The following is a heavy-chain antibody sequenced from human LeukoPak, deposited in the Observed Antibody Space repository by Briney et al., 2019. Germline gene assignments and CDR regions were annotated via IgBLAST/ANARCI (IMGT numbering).Heavy chain of an antibody. Sequence: SETLSLTCAVYGGSFSGYYWSWIRQPPGKGLEWIGEINHSGSTNYNPSLKSRVTISVDTSKNQFSLKLSSVTAADTAVYYCARTRGGRYCSGGSCYSDYWGQGTLVTGSS. D-gene: IGHD2-15*01. CDR2: INHSGST. CDR3: ARTRGGRYCSGGSCYSDY. V-gene: IGHV4-34*01. CDR1: GGSFSGYY. J-gene: IGHJ4*02.